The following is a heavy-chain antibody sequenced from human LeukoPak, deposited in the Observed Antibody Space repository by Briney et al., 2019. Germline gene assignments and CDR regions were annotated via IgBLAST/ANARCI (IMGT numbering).Heavy chain of an antibody. Sequence: SETLSPTCTVSGGSISSYYWSWIRQPAGKGLEWIGRIYTGGSTNYNPSLKSRVTMSVDTSKNQFSLKLSSVTAADTAVYYCAREEQQLLGAFDIWGQGTMVTVSS. CDR3: AREEQQLLGAFDI. V-gene: IGHV4-4*07. CDR2: IYTGGST. CDR1: GGSISSYY. J-gene: IGHJ3*02. D-gene: IGHD6-13*01.